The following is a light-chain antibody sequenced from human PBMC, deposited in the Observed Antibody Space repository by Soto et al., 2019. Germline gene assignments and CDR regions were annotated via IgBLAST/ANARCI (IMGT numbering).Light chain of an antibody. CDR3: QYYGDSPRVT. CDR2: GAS. CDR1: QSVSSSY. J-gene: IGKJ4*01. V-gene: IGKV3-20*01. Sequence: EIVLTQSPGTLSLSPGERATLSCRASQSVSSSYLAWYQQKPGQAPRLLIYGASIRATGIPDRFSGSGSGTDFTLTISRLEPEDFAVYYCQYYGDSPRVTFGGGTKVEIK.